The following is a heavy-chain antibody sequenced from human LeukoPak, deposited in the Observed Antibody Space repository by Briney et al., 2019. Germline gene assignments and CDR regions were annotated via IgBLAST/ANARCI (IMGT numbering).Heavy chain of an antibody. Sequence: SVKVSCKASGGTFSSYAISWVRQAPGQGPEWMGGIIPIFGTANYAQKFQGRVTITTDESTNTAYMELSSLRSEDTAVYYCARDREDIVVVPAAKGGYYYYYMDVWDKGTTVTVSS. V-gene: IGHV1-69*05. CDR1: GGTFSSYA. CDR2: IIPIFGTA. D-gene: IGHD2-2*01. CDR3: ARDREDIVVVPAAKGGYYYYYMDV. J-gene: IGHJ6*03.